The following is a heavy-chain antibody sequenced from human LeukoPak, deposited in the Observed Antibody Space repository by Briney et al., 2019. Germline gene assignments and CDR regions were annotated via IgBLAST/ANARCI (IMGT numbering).Heavy chain of an antibody. CDR3: ARDPSRYDLDY. CDR2: IKQDGVEK. D-gene: IGHD5-12*01. V-gene: IGHV3-7*01. CDR1: GFTFSSYY. J-gene: IGHJ4*02. Sequence: GGSLRLSCVVSGFTFSSYYMSWVRQAPGKGLEWVANIKQDGVEKHYVDSVKGRFTISRDSAKNSLYLQMNSLRAEDTAVYYCARDPSRYDLDYWGQGTVVTVSS.